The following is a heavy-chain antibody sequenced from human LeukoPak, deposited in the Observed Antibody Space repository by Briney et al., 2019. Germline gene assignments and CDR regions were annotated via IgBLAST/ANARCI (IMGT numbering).Heavy chain of an antibody. D-gene: IGHD3-10*01. CDR1: GFTFSNYY. V-gene: IGHV3-7*01. J-gene: IGHJ4*02. CDR3: ARGGRPDY. CDR2: IKQDGSEK. Sequence: PGGSLRLSCAASGFTFSNYYMNWVRQAPGKGLEWVANIKQDGSEKYYVDSVKGRFTISRDNAKNSLYLQMSSLRAEDTAVYYCARGGRPDYWGQGTLVTVSS.